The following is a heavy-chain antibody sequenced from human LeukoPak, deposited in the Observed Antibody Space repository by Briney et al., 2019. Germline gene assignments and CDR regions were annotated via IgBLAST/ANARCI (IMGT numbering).Heavy chain of an antibody. J-gene: IGHJ1*01. CDR1: GYSFTSYW. V-gene: IGHV5-51*01. CDR2: IYPGDSDT. Sequence: GESLKISCKGSGYSFTSYWIGWVRQMPGKGLEWMGIIYPGDSDTRYSPSFQGQVTISADKSISTAYLQWSSLKASDTAMYYCARPSSSGYYYGGPRYFQHWGQGNLDTVSS. CDR3: ARPSSSGYYYGGPRYFQH. D-gene: IGHD3-22*01.